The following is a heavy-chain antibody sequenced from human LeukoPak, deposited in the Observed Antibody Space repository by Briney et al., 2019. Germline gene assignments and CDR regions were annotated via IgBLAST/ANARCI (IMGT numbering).Heavy chain of an antibody. Sequence: GGSLRLSCAASGFTFSDYYMSWIRQAPGKGLEWVSYISSSGSTIYYADSVKGRFTISRDNAKNSLYLQMNSLRAEDTAVYYCAKATKPPPGSSWYYWGQGTLVTVSS. CDR2: ISSSGSTI. CDR3: AKATKPPPGSSWYY. V-gene: IGHV3-11*04. J-gene: IGHJ4*02. D-gene: IGHD6-13*01. CDR1: GFTFSDYY.